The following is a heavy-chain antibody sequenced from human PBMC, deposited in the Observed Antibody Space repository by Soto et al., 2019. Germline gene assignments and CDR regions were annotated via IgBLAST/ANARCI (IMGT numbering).Heavy chain of an antibody. V-gene: IGHV3-23*01. CDR3: AKTPIVGATRPYYFDY. CDR1: GFTFSSYA. J-gene: IGHJ4*02. Sequence: GSLRLSCAAPGFTFSSYAMSWVRQAPGKGLEWVSAISGSGGSTYYADSVKGRFTISRDNSKNTLYLQMNSLRAEDTAVYYCAKTPIVGATRPYYFDYWGQGTLVTVSS. CDR2: ISGSGGST. D-gene: IGHD1-26*01.